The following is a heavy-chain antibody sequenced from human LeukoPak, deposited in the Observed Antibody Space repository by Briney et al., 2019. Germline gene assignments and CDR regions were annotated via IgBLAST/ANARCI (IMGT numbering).Heavy chain of an antibody. CDR2: IYYSGST. Sequence: PSQTLSLTCTVSGGSISGGTYYWSWIRQPPGKGLEWIGYIYYSGSTNYNPSLKSRVTISVDTSKNQFSLKLSSVTAADTAVYYCARHYTGYFDLWGRGTLVTVSS. V-gene: IGHV4-61*01. D-gene: IGHD3-10*01. CDR1: GGSISGGTYY. J-gene: IGHJ2*01. CDR3: ARHYTGYFDL.